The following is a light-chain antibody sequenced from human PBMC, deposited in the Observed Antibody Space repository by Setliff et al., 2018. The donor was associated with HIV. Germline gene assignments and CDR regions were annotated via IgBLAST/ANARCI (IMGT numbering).Light chain of an antibody. J-gene: IGLJ1*01. CDR1: INNIGSYNR. V-gene: IGLV2-23*02. Sequence: QSVLTQPPSVSGSPGQSIIISCTGTINNIGSYNRVSWYQQRPGTTPKLIIFEVNKRPSGVSNRFSGSKSGSTASLATSGLQADDEGDYYCCSYAGTDTFVVFGTGTKVTVL. CDR2: EVN. CDR3: CSYAGTDTFVV.